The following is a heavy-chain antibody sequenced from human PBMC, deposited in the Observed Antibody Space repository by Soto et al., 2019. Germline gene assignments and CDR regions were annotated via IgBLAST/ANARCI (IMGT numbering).Heavy chain of an antibody. CDR3: VRNWRYYGGDCYYGMDA. V-gene: IGHV2-5*02. CDR2: IYWDDDE. Sequence: ITLKESGPTLVKPTQSLTLTCTFSGFSLNTGGVGVGWVRQPRGKAMEWLARIYWDDDERYRPSLRSRLNITKDTINNQVVLTMTNMDPEDTATYYCVRNWRYYGGDCYYGMDAWGQGTTVTVSS. D-gene: IGHD3-10*01. J-gene: IGHJ6*02. CDR1: GFSLNTGGVG.